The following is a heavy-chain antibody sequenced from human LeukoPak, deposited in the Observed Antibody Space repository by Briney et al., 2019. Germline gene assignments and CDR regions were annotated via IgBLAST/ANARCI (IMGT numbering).Heavy chain of an antibody. D-gene: IGHD3-16*01. Sequence: GRSLRLSCAASGFTFSSYAMHWVRQAAGKGLEWVAVISYDGSNKYYADSVKGRFTISRDNFKNTLYLQMNSLRTDDTAVYYCARDTFAADMSTFVYWGQGTLVTVSS. J-gene: IGHJ4*02. CDR3: ARDTFAADMSTFVY. CDR1: GFTFSSYA. V-gene: IGHV3-30-3*01. CDR2: ISYDGSNK.